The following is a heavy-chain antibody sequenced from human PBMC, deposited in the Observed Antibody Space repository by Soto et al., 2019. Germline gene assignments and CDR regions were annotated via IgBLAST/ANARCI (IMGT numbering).Heavy chain of an antibody. CDR1: VYTFTSHY. D-gene: IGHD7-27*01. CDR3: ARDMNVGPTNWGRDY. Sequence: QVQLVQSGAEVKKPGAAVKVSCKASVYTFTSHYLHWVRQAPGQGLEWMVVINANSGTTSHAQKFHDRLTMTTDTSTSTLYMELSSLTLEDTAVYYCARDMNVGPTNWGRDYGGQGTLVTVSS. CDR2: INANSGTT. V-gene: IGHV1-46*03. J-gene: IGHJ4*02.